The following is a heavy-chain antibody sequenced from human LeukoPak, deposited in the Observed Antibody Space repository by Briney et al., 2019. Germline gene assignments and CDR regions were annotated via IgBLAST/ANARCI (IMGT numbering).Heavy chain of an antibody. J-gene: IGHJ6*04. CDR1: GYTFTSYG. V-gene: IGHV1-18*04. D-gene: IGHD5-12*01. CDR2: ISVYNGNT. CDR3: ASDFKLGDGGYVYYGMDV. Sequence: ASVKVSCKASGYTFTSYGISWVRQAPGQGLEWMGWISVYNGNTNYAQKLQGRVTMTTDTSTSTAYMELRSLRSDDTAVYYCASDFKLGDGGYVYYGMDVWGKGTTVTVSP.